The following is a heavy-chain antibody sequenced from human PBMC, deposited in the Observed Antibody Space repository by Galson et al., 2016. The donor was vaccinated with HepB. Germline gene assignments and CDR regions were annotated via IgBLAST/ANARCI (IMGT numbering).Heavy chain of an antibody. CDR3: AAHSGTNSCGRNALDD. D-gene: IGHD1-26*01. CDR1: GNYFTTYG. CDR2: IGAYNGNT. V-gene: IGHV1-18*01. J-gene: IGHJ4*02. Sequence: SVKVSCKAYGNYFTTYGVTWVRQAPGQGLEWMGWIGAYNGNTHSAPKFEDRVTLTRNTFTTTVYLEFRSLSLDDTAVYYFAAHSGTNSCGRNALDDWGQGTLITVSS.